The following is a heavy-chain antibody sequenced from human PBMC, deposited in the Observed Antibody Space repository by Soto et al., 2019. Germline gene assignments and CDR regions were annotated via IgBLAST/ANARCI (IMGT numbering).Heavy chain of an antibody. V-gene: IGHV3-74*01. D-gene: IGHD3-9*01. CDR3: ARGRADILTGPPPWFDP. CDR1: GFTFSSYW. CDR2: IDSDGSTT. J-gene: IGHJ5*02. Sequence: GGSLRLSCAASGFTFSSYWMHWVRQDPEKRLVWVSRIDSDGSTTNYADSVKGRFTISRDNAKKTLYLQKNSLRAEDTAVYYCARGRADILTGPPPWFDPWGQGTLVTVSS.